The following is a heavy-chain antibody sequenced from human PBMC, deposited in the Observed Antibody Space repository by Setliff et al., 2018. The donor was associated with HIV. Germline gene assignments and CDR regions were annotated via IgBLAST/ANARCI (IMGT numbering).Heavy chain of an antibody. V-gene: IGHV4-61*02. CDR3: ARLDRSQYIPYYFDS. D-gene: IGHD2-21*01. CDR2: IYTSGST. J-gene: IGHJ4*02. Sequence: SETLSLTCAVSGDSITRGGYYWSWIRQFAGKGLEWIGRIYTSGSTNYNPSLKSRVTMSVDTSKNQFSLQLSSVTAADTAVYFCARLDRSQYIPYYFDSWGQGRLVTVSS. CDR1: GDSITRGGYY.